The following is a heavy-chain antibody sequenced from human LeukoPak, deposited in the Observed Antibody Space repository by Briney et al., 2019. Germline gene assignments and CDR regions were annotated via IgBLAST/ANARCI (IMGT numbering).Heavy chain of an antibody. CDR2: INHSGST. V-gene: IGHV4-34*01. Sequence: SETLSLTCAVYGGSFSGYYWSWVRQPPGKGLEWIGEINHSGSTNYNPSLKSRVTISVDTSKNQFSLKLSSVTAADTAVYYCARAPQKYCSGGSCFCDYWGQGTLVTVSS. CDR1: GGSFSGYY. CDR3: ARAPQKYCSGGSCFCDY. D-gene: IGHD2-15*01. J-gene: IGHJ4*02.